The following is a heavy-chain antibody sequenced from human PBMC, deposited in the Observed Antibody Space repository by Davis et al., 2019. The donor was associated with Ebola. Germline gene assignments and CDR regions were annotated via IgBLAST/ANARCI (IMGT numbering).Heavy chain of an antibody. D-gene: IGHD5-24*01. CDR2: IYPGDSDT. CDR1: GYSFTSYW. V-gene: IGHV5-51*01. Sequence: KVSCKASGYSFTSYWIGWARQMPGKGLEWMGIIYPGDSDTRYSPSFQGQVPISADKSISTAYLQWSSLKASDTAMYYCARRSRDGYNRHFDYWGQGTLVTVSS. J-gene: IGHJ4*02. CDR3: ARRSRDGYNRHFDY.